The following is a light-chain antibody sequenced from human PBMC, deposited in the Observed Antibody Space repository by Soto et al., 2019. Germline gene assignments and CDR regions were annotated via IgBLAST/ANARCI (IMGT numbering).Light chain of an antibody. CDR2: WAS. Sequence: DIVMTQSPDSLAVSLGERATINCKSSQSVLYSSNNKNYLAWYQQKPGQPPKLLIYWASTRESGVPDRFSGSGSGTDSTLTISSLQAEDVAVYYCQQYHSTPTWTFGQGTKVEIK. V-gene: IGKV4-1*01. CDR3: QQYHSTPTWT. CDR1: QSVLYSSNNKNY. J-gene: IGKJ1*01.